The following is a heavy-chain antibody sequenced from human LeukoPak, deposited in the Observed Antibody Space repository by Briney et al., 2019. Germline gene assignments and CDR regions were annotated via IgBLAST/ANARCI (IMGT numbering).Heavy chain of an antibody. CDR2: IHYSGSI. Sequence: SETLSLTCTVSDGSISSSTYYWGWTRQSPAKGLEWIGSIHYSGSIYYNPSLESRVTISRDMSKNQFSLTLNLVTAADTAVYFCTRGTTMAASANWGQGALVTVSS. CDR1: DGSISSSTYY. J-gene: IGHJ4*02. CDR3: TRGTTMAASAN. D-gene: IGHD6-13*01. V-gene: IGHV4-39*07.